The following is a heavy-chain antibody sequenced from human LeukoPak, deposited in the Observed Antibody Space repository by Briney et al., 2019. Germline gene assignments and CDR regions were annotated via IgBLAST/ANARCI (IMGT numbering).Heavy chain of an antibody. CDR2: ISNNGGRT. D-gene: IGHD3-9*01. J-gene: IGHJ6*02. CDR1: GFIFPNFA. Sequence: GGSLRLSCAAPGFIFPNFAMTWVRQVAGKGLEWVSGISNNGGRTYSARSVRGRFTISRDNSKNMLYLQMNSLRVDDTAVYYCAKDVAGAALPYFGLDVWGQGTTVTVSS. V-gene: IGHV3-23*01. CDR3: AKDVAGAALPYFGLDV.